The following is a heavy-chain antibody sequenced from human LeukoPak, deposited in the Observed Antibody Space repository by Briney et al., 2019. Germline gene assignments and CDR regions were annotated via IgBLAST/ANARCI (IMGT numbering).Heavy chain of an antibody. CDR2: IYPGDSDT. D-gene: IGHD3-9*01. J-gene: IGHJ3*02. Sequence: GESLKISCKGSGYSFTSYWIGWVRQMPGKGLEWMGIIYPGDSDTRYSPSFQGQVTISADKSISTAYLQWSSLKASDTAMYYRARGTYYDILTGYGDQGAFDIWGQGTMVTVSS. CDR1: GYSFTSYW. CDR3: ARGTYYDILTGYGDQGAFDI. V-gene: IGHV5-51*01.